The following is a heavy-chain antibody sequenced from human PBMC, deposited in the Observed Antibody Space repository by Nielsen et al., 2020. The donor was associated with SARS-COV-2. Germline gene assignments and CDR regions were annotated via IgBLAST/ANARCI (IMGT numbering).Heavy chain of an antibody. D-gene: IGHD3-10*01. J-gene: IGHJ5*02. CDR1: GYTFTSYG. Sequence: ASVKVSCKASGYTFTSYGISWMRQAPGQGLEWMGWISAYNGNTNYAQKLQGRVTMTTDTSTSTAYMELRSLRSDDTAVYYCAKAYYGSGSFGAHWFDPWGQGTLVTVSS. V-gene: IGHV1-18*01. CDR2: ISAYNGNT. CDR3: AKAYYGSGSFGAHWFDP.